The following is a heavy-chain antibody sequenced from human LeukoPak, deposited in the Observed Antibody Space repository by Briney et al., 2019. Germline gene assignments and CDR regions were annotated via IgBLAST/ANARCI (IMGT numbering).Heavy chain of an antibody. D-gene: IGHD2-15*01. V-gene: IGHV3-23*01. CDR2: ISGSGGST. CDR1: GFTFSSYA. J-gene: IGHJ4*02. Sequence: GGSLRLSCAASGFTFSSYAMSWVRQAPGKGLEWVSAISGSGGSTYYADSVKGRFTISRDNSKNTLYLQMNSLRAEDTAVYYCAKVPTIVVVVAATSNSPVYWGQGTLVTVSS. CDR3: AKVPTIVVVVAATSNSPVY.